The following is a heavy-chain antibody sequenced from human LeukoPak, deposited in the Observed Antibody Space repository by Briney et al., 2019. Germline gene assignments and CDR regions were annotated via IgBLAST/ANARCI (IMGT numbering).Heavy chain of an antibody. V-gene: IGHV4-39*07. Sequence: PSETLSLTCTVSGGSISSSSYYWGWIRQPPGKGLEWIGSIYYSGNTNYNRSLKSRVTISADTSKNRFSLRLSSVTAADTAVYYCARRGTAYCRGGNCYSDKYFDYWGQGTQVTVSS. J-gene: IGHJ4*02. D-gene: IGHD2-15*01. CDR1: GGSISSSSYY. CDR2: IYYSGNT. CDR3: ARRGTAYCRGGNCYSDKYFDY.